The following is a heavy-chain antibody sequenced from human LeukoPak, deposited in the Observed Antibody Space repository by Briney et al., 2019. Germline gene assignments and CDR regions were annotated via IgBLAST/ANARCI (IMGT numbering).Heavy chain of an antibody. CDR1: GYTFTSYY. Sequence: GASVKVSGKASGYTFTSYYMHWVRQAPGQGLEWMGIINPSGGRRSYAQKFQGRVSMTRDMSTSTVYMELSSLRSEDTAVYYCARRGYGSGSYYRGGFDYWGQGTLVTVSS. CDR3: ARRGYGSGSYYRGGFDY. D-gene: IGHD3-10*01. V-gene: IGHV1-46*01. J-gene: IGHJ4*02. CDR2: INPSGGRR.